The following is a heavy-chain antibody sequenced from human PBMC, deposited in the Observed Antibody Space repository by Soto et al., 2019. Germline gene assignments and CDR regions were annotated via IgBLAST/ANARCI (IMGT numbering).Heavy chain of an antibody. CDR2: ISAYNGNT. V-gene: IGHV1-18*01. CDR1: GYTFTSYG. D-gene: IGHD6-6*01. CDR3: ARHANRKSSSSFCYYYYGMDV. J-gene: IGHJ6*02. Sequence: ASVKVSCKASGYTFTSYGISWVRQAPGQGLEWMGWISAYNGNTNYAQKLQGRVTMTTDTSTSTAYMELRSLRSDDTAVYYCARHANRKSSSSFCYYYYGMDVWGQGTKVTVSS.